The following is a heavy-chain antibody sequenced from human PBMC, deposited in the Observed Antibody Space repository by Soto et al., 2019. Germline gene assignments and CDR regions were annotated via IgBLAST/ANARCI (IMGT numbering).Heavy chain of an antibody. J-gene: IGHJ6*02. CDR2: IYYSGST. CDR1: GGSISSSSYY. D-gene: IGHD3-3*01. Sequence: QLQLQESGPGLVKPSETLSLTCTVSGGSISSSSYYWGWIRQPPGKGLEWIGSIYYSGSTYYNPSLKSRVTISVDASKTQFSLNLSSVTAADTAVYYCARRRIPIFGVVTSHYGMDVWGQGTTVTVSS. V-gene: IGHV4-39*01. CDR3: ARRRIPIFGVVTSHYGMDV.